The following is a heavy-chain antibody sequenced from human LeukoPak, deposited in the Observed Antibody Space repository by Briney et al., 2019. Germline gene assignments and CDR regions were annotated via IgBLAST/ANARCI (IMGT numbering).Heavy chain of an antibody. CDR2: IYHSGST. D-gene: IGHD3-10*01. Sequence: SETLSLTCAVSGYSISSGYYWGWIRQPPGKGLEWIGSIYHSGSTYYNPSLKSRVTISVDTSKNQFSLKLSSVTAADTAVYYCAIIYGSGSYSDHWGQGTLVTVSS. J-gene: IGHJ4*02. CDR3: AIIYGSGSYSDH. CDR1: GYSISSGYY. V-gene: IGHV4-38-2*01.